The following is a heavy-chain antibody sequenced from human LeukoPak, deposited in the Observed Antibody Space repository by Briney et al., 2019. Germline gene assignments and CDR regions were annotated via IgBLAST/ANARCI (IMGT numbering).Heavy chain of an antibody. Sequence: SETLSLTCTVSGGSISSYYWSWIRQPPGKGLEWIGYIYYSGSTNYNPSLKSRVTISVDTSKNQFPLKLSSVTAADTAVYYCARVYGGNSDYWGQGTLVTVSS. J-gene: IGHJ4*02. CDR1: GGSISSYY. CDR2: IYYSGST. V-gene: IGHV4-59*08. D-gene: IGHD4-23*01. CDR3: ARVYGGNSDY.